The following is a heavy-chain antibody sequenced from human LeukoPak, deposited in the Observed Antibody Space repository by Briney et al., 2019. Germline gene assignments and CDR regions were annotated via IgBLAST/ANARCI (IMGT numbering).Heavy chain of an antibody. J-gene: IGHJ3*02. V-gene: IGHV3-21*01. CDR2: ISSSSSSYI. CDR3: ARALSRVRDAFDI. D-gene: IGHD2/OR15-2a*01. Sequence: GGSLRLSCAASGFTFSSYSMNWVRQAPGKGLEWVSSISSSSSSYIYYADSVKGRFTISRDNAKNSLYLQMNSLRAEDTAVYYCARALSRVRDAFDIWGQGTMVTVSS. CDR1: GFTFSSYS.